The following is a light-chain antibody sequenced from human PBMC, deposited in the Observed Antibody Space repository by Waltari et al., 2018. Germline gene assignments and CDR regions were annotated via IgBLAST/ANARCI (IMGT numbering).Light chain of an antibody. V-gene: IGKV3-20*01. CDR2: DAS. CDR1: QSVTNDY. J-gene: IGKJ1*01. CDR3: QQYGSLPWT. Sequence: VLTQSSGTLSVSPGERATLSCRASQSVTNDYLAWYQQKPGQAPRLLIYDASSRATGIPDRFSGSGSGTDFTLTISRLEPEDFAVYHCQQYGSLPWTFGQGTKVDMK.